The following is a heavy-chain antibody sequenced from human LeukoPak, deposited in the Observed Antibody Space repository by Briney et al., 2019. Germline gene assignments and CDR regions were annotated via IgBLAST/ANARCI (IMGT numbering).Heavy chain of an antibody. CDR2: INPNTGST. Sequence: ASVKVSCKASGYIFTSYYMHWVRQAPGQGLEWMGWINPNTGSTNFAQKFQGRIAMMRATSITTFYMELNSLRSDDTAVYYCARASFETLRSLYYYYYYMDVWGKGTTVTVSS. J-gene: IGHJ6*03. V-gene: IGHV1-2*02. CDR1: GYIFTSYY. CDR3: ARASFETLRSLYYYYYYMDV. D-gene: IGHD3-3*01.